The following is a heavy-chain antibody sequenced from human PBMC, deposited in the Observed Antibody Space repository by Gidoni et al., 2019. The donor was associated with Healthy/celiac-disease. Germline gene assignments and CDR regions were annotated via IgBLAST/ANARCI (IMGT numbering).Heavy chain of an antibody. V-gene: IGHV4-39*01. J-gene: IGHJ4*02. Sequence: QLPLQESGPGLVKPSETLSLTCNVSGGPIGSIIYYWGWIRQPPGKGLEWIGSISYSGSTHYNPSLKSPITISEDTSKNQFSQKLSSLTAADTAVYCCARPVYSCGQYYFDYWGQGTLVTVSS. CDR3: ARPVYSCGQYYFDY. D-gene: IGHD6-19*01. CDR2: ISYSGST. CDR1: GGPIGSIIYY.